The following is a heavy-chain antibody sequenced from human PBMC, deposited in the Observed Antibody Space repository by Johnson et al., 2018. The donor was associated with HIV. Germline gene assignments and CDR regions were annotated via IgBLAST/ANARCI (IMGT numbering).Heavy chain of an antibody. J-gene: IGHJ3*02. V-gene: IGHV3-30*02. Sequence: QVQLVESGGGVVQRGGSLRLSCAVSGFTFSSYGMHWVRQAPGKGLEWVAFIRYDGSNKYYTDSVKGRFTISRDNSKNTLFLQMNSLRAEDTAVYYCAKGDYYDSRAAFDIWGQGTMVTVSS. D-gene: IGHD3-22*01. CDR3: AKGDYYDSRAAFDI. CDR1: GFTFSSYG. CDR2: IRYDGSNK.